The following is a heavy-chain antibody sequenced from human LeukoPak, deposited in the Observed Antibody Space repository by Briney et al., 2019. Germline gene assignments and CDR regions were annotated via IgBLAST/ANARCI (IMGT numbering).Heavy chain of an antibody. D-gene: IGHD3-10*01. CDR2: IYYSGST. CDR1: GGSISSYY. Sequence: PSETLSLTCTVSGGSISSYYWSWIRRPPGKGLEWIGYIYYSGSTNYNPSLKSRVTISVDTSKNQFSLKLSSVTAADTAVYYCARVQILWFGELNSWFDPWGQGTLVTVSS. V-gene: IGHV4-59*01. CDR3: ARVQILWFGELNSWFDP. J-gene: IGHJ5*02.